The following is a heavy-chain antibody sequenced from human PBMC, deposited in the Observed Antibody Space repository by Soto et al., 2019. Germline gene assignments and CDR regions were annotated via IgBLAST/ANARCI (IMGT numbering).Heavy chain of an antibody. CDR2: INYSGST. J-gene: IGHJ4*02. D-gene: IGHD4-17*01. CDR3: ASLYRDYVPY. V-gene: IGHV4-39*01. CDR1: GDSISSSSYY. Sequence: QLQLQESGPGLVKPSETLSLTCSVSGDSISSSSYYWGWIRQPPGKGLEWIGTINYSGSTYYNPSLKSRVTISVDTSKNQFSLKVSSVTAADTAVYYCASLYRDYVPYWGQGILVSVSS.